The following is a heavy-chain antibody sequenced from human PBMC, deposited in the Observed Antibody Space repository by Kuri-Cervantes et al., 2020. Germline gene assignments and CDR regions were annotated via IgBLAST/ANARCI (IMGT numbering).Heavy chain of an antibody. J-gene: IGHJ6*02. CDR3: ARGHSSGWYRGSNYGMDV. V-gene: IGHV3-48*02. Sequence: LSLTCAASGFTFDTYGMNWVRQAPGKGLEWVSYISQSSSTIYYPDSVRGRFTISRDDAKNSLYLQMNSLRDEDTAVYYCARGHSSGWYRGSNYGMDVWGQGTTVTVSS. D-gene: IGHD6-19*01. CDR1: GFTFDTYG. CDR2: ISQSSSTI.